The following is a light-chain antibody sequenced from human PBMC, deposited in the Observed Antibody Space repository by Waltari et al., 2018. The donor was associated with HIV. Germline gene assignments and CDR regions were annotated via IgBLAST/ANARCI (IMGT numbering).Light chain of an antibody. V-gene: IGKV3-15*01. CDR3: QQYNDWLSWT. CDR1: QSISSN. Sequence: EIVMTLSPATLSVSPGQRATVSCWASQSISSNLAWYQQRPGQAPRLLVYDASTRVAGIPARFSASGFATEFTLTISSLQSEDFAVYYCQQYNDWLSWTFGQGTKVEMK. CDR2: DAS. J-gene: IGKJ1*01.